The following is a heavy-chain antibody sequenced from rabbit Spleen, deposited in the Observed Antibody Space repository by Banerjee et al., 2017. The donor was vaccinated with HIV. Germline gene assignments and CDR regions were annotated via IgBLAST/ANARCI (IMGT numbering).Heavy chain of an antibody. J-gene: IGHJ6*01. D-gene: IGHD1-1*01. CDR2: IDAGSSDFT. Sequence: QSLEESGGGLVQPEGSLTLTCKASGFSFSSSDYICWVRQAPGKGLEWIACIDAGSSDFTYHASWAKGRFTISKTSSTTVTLQATSLAAADTATYFCARDSSTSFSSYGMDLWGPGTLVTVS. CDR1: GFSFSSSDY. CDR3: ARDSSTSFSSYGMDL. V-gene: IGHV1S40*01.